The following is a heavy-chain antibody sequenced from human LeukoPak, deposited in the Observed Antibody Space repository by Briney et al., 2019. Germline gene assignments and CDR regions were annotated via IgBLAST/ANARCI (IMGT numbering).Heavy chain of an antibody. D-gene: IGHD2-15*01. CDR1: GFTVGSNY. Sequence: GGSLRLSCAASGFTVGSNYMTWVRQAPGKGLEWVSVIYKNAITYYADTVKGRFTISRDDSKNTLYLQMNSLRADDTAVYYCARDRYCSGRSCYGPPDYWGQGVLVTVSS. CDR2: IYKNAIT. J-gene: IGHJ4*02. CDR3: ARDRYCSGRSCYGPPDY. V-gene: IGHV3-53*01.